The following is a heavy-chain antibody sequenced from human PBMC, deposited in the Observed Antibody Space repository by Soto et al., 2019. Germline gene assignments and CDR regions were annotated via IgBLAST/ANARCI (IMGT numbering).Heavy chain of an antibody. CDR3: ARDLSDTFGGVIVPFDY. D-gene: IGHD3-16*02. CDR2: IIPIFGTA. CDR1: GGTFSSYA. V-gene: IGHV1-69*06. J-gene: IGHJ4*02. Sequence: SVKVSCKASGGTFSSYAISWVRQAPGQGLEWMGGIIPIFGTANYAQKFQGRVTITADKSTSTAYMELSSLRSEGTAVYYCARDLSDTFGGVIVPFDYWGQGTLVTVSS.